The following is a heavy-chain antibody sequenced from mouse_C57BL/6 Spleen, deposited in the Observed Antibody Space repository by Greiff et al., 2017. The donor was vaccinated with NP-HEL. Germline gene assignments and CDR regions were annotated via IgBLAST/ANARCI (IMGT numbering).Heavy chain of an antibody. CDR2: IDPSDSYT. J-gene: IGHJ1*03. Sequence: QVQLQQPGAELVMPGASVKLSCKASGYTFTSYWMHWVKQRPGQGLEWIGEIDPSDSYTNYNQKFKGKSTLTVDKSSSTAYMQLSSLTSDDSAVYYCARKGIYYYGSSYGYFDVWGTGTTVTVSS. CDR3: ARKGIYYYGSSYGYFDV. D-gene: IGHD1-1*01. CDR1: GYTFTSYW. V-gene: IGHV1-69*01.